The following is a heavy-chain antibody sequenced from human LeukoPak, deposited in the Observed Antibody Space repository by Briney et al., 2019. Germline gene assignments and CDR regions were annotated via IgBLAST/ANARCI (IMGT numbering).Heavy chain of an antibody. D-gene: IGHD2-21*01. J-gene: IGHJ4*02. CDR1: GFTFSSYT. Sequence: GGSLTLSCAASGFTFSSYTMNWVRQAPGTGLEWVSAIRGSDGSTYYADSVKGRFTISRDISKNTLYLQMNSLRAEDTAVYYCAKAAPPTSQFQRGVGDYGGQGTLVTVS. CDR3: AKAAPPTSQFQRGVGDY. V-gene: IGHV3-23*01. CDR2: IRGSDGST.